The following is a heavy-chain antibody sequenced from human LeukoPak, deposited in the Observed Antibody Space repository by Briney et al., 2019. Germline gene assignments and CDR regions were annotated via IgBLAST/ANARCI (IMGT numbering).Heavy chain of an antibody. CDR2: IKSKTDGGTT. CDR1: GFTFSNAW. J-gene: IGHJ4*02. Sequence: GGSLRLSCAASGFTFSNAWMSWVRQAPGKGLEWVGRIKSKTDGGTTDYAAPVKGRFTTSRDDSKNTLYLQMNSLKTEDTAVYYCTTSPYGGGFDYWGQGTLVTVSS. V-gene: IGHV3-15*01. D-gene: IGHD4-17*01. CDR3: TTSPYGGGFDY.